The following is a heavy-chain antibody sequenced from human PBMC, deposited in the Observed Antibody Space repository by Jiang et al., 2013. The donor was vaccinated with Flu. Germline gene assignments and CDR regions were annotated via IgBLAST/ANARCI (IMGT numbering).Heavy chain of an antibody. CDR3: ARDWYDDRVSSHDTFEI. V-gene: IGHV1-18*04. J-gene: IGHJ3*02. CDR2: VSTSGAGA. D-gene: IGHD1-1*01. CDR1: GYTFTNYG. Sequence: GAEVKKPGASVKVSCEASGYTFTNYGISWVRQAPGQGLEWMGWVSTSGAGANLAQKFQGRVTMTTDTSTSIVYMDLRSLRSDDTAMYYCARDWYDDRVSSHDTFEIWGQGTAVTVSS.